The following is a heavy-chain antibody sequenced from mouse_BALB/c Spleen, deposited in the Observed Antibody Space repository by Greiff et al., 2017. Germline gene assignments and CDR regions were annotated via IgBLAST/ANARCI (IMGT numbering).Heavy chain of an antibody. D-gene: IGHD1-1*01. CDR3: TRSDYGSSQFAY. J-gene: IGHJ3*01. CDR2: IYPGNSDT. CDR1: GYTFTSYW. Sequence: EVQRVESGTVLARPGASVKMSCKASGYTFTSYWMHWVKQRPGQGLEWIGAIYPGNSDTSYNQKFKGKAKLTAVTSTSTAYMELSSLTNEDSAVYYCTRSDYGSSQFAYWGQGTLVTVSA. V-gene: IGHV1-5*01.